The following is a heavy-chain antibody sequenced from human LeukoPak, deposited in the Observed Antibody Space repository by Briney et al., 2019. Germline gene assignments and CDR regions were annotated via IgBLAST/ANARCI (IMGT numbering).Heavy chain of an antibody. CDR1: GFTLSNYA. CDR2: ISYSSGSI. Sequence: PGGSLRLSCAASGFTLSNYAMSWVRQAPGKGPEWVAGISYSSGSIYYSDSVKGRFTISRDNSKNTLYLQMNSLRADDTAVYYCAKDVLRVNYGYFDLWGRGTLVSVSS. D-gene: IGHD3-10*02. CDR3: AKDVLRVNYGYFDL. J-gene: IGHJ2*01. V-gene: IGHV3-23*01.